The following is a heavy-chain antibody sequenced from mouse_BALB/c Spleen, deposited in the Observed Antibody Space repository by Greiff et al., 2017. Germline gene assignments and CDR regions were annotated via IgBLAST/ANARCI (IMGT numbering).Heavy chain of an antibody. Sequence: QVQLQQSGAELARPGASVKMSCKASGYTFTSYTMHWVNQRPGQGLEWIGYINPSSGYTNYNQKFKDKATLTADKSSSTAYMQLSSLTSEDSAVYYCAPDSSGPFAYWGQGTLVTVSA. CDR1: GYTFTSYT. CDR3: APDSSGPFAY. J-gene: IGHJ3*01. D-gene: IGHD3-2*01. V-gene: IGHV1-4*01. CDR2: INPSSGYT.